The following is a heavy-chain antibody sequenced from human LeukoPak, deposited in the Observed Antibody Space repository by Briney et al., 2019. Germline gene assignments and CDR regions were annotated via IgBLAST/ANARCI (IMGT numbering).Heavy chain of an antibody. Sequence: LPGGSLRLSCAASGFTVSSNYLSWVRQAPGKGLEWVSLIYSGGSTYYADSVKGRFTISRDNSKNTLYLQMNSLRAEDTAVYYCARPLMYYYGSETYFWFDPWGQGTLVTVSS. CDR3: ARPLMYYYGSETYFWFDP. J-gene: IGHJ5*02. CDR1: GFTVSSNY. CDR2: IYSGGST. V-gene: IGHV3-66*04. D-gene: IGHD3-10*01.